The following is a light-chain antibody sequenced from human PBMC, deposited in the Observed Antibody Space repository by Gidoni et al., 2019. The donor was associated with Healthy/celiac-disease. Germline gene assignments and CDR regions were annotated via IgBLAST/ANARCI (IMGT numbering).Light chain of an antibody. CDR2: AAA. CDR1: QSISSY. Sequence: DIQLTQPPSSLSASVGDRVTITCRASQSISSYLNWYQKNPGKAPELLIYAAASLQSGVPSRFSGSGSGTDFTLTISSLQPEDFATYYCQQSYSTPRLTFGGGTRVEIK. CDR3: QQSYSTPRLT. J-gene: IGKJ4*01. V-gene: IGKV1-39*01.